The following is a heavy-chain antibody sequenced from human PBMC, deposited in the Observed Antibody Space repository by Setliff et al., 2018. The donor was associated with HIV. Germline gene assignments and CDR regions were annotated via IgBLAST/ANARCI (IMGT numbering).Heavy chain of an antibody. CDR2: VSRGGST. CDR3: VRHHDSDFSGDPDWFDP. J-gene: IGHJ5*02. CDR1: DGSFSGYS. D-gene: IGHD2-15*01. V-gene: IGHV4-34*01. Sequence: PSETLSLTCGVDDGSFSGYSWSWIRHSPGKGLEWIGEVSRGGSTTYNPSLTGRVSVSVDTSKSHFSMNLNSVTAADTAVYYCVRHHDSDFSGDPDWFDPWGQGILVTVSS.